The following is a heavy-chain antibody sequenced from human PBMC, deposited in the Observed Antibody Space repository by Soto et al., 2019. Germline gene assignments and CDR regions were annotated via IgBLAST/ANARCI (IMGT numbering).Heavy chain of an antibody. CDR3: ASRVVVPAAKGWFEP. V-gene: IGHV1-69*06. CDR2: IIPIFGTA. CDR1: GGTFSSYA. Sequence: ASVKVSCKASGGTFSSYAISWVRQAPGQGLEWMGGIIPIFGTANYAQKFQGRVTITADKSTSTAYMELSSLRSEDTAVYYCASRVVVPAAKGWFEPWGQRILVPFSP. D-gene: IGHD2-2*01. J-gene: IGHJ5*02.